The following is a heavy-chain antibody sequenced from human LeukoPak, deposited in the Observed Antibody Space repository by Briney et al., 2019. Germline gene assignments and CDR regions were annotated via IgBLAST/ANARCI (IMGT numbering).Heavy chain of an antibody. V-gene: IGHV1-69*13. D-gene: IGHD1-26*01. J-gene: IGHJ4*02. CDR3: ARVEGATSDY. CDR1: GGTFSSYA. Sequence: GASVKVSCKASGGTFSSYAISWVRQAPGQGLEWMGGIIHIFGTANYAQKFQGRVTITADESTSTAYMELSSLRSEDTAVYYCARVEGATSDYWGQGTLVTVSS. CDR2: IIHIFGTA.